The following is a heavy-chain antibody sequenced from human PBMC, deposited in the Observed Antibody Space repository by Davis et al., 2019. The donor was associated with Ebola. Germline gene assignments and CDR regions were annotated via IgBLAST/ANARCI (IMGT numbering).Heavy chain of an antibody. J-gene: IGHJ4*02. CDR2: IDGDGSST. CDR3: ARDVGDYYYDSSGYPDY. V-gene: IGHV3-74*01. Sequence: GESLKISCAASGFTFSSYGMHWVRQAPGKGLVWVSRIDGDGSSTSYADSVKGRLTISRDNSKNTLYLQMSSLRAEDTAVYYCARDVGDYYYDSSGYPDYWGQGTLVTVSS. D-gene: IGHD3-22*01. CDR1: GFTFSSYG.